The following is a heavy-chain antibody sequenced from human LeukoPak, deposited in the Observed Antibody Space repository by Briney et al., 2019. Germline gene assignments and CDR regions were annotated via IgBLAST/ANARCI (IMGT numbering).Heavy chain of an antibody. D-gene: IGHD3-9*01. CDR2: ISSSSSTI. J-gene: IGHJ3*02. CDR1: GFTFSDYN. V-gene: IGHV3-48*02. Sequence: AGSLRLSCAAFGFTFSDYNMNWVRQAPGKGLEWVSYISSSSSTIYYGDSVKGRFTISRDNAKNSLYLQMNSLRDEDTAVFYCVGVDWASFAFDIWGQGTMVTVSS. CDR3: VGVDWASFAFDI.